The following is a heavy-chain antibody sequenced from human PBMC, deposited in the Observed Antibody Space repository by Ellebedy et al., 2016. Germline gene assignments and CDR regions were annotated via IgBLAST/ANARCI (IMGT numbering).Heavy chain of an antibody. Sequence: GSLRLXXTVSGGSVSSGSYYWSWIRQPPGKGLEWIGYIYYSGSTNYNPSLKSRVTISVDTSKNQFSLKLSSVTAADTAVYYCARVRTVVPAAVWAFDIWGQGTMVTVSS. J-gene: IGHJ3*02. CDR1: GGSVSSGSYY. CDR2: IYYSGST. CDR3: ARVRTVVPAAVWAFDI. V-gene: IGHV4-61*01. D-gene: IGHD2-2*01.